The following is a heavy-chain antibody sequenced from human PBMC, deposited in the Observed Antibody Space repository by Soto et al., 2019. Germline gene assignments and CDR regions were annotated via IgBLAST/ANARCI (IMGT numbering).Heavy chain of an antibody. CDR3: ARDIVGYQLLTGLHAFDI. J-gene: IGHJ3*02. D-gene: IGHD2-2*01. CDR2: IYYSGST. V-gene: IGHV4-31*03. Sequence: TLSLTCTVSGGSISSGGYYWSWIRQHPGKGLEWIGYIYYSGSTYYNPSLKSRVTISVDTSKNQFSLKLSSVTAADTAVYYCARDIVGYQLLTGLHAFDIWGQGTMVTVSS. CDR1: GGSISSGGYY.